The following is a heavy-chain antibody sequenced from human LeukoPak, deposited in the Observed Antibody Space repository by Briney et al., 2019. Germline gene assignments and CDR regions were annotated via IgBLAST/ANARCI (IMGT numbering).Heavy chain of an antibody. CDR2: TSSSSSYI. J-gene: IGHJ6*03. Sequence: ETLSLTCAVYGGSFSGYYWSWIRQPPGKGLEWVSSTSSSSSYIYYADSVKGRFTISRDNAKNSLYLQMNSLRAEDTAVYYCARDNRQRCYMDVWGKGTTVTVSS. V-gene: IGHV3-21*04. D-gene: IGHD6-25*01. CDR1: GGSFSGYY. CDR3: ARDNRQRCYMDV.